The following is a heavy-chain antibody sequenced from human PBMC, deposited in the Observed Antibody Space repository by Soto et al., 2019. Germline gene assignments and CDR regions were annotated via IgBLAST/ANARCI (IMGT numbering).Heavy chain of an antibody. CDR2: IYFSGTT. Sequence: QLQLQESGPGLVRPSETLSLTCTVSSGSISSSTYHWAWIRQPPGKGLEWIGSIYFSGTTYYSPSLKTRATLFVDTSKNQFSLKLTSVTAADTAVYYCAAEISSAGHYWGQGTLVTVSS. J-gene: IGHJ4*02. V-gene: IGHV4-39*01. CDR3: AAEISSAGHY. D-gene: IGHD6-13*01. CDR1: SGSISSSTYH.